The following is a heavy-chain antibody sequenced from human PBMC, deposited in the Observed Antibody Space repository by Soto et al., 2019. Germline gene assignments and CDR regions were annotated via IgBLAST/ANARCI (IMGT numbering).Heavy chain of an antibody. J-gene: IGHJ4*02. Sequence: QVHLVQSGAEVKKPGASVRVSCKASGYSFTGNSMHWVRQAPGQGLEWMGWINPNNGGTNYAQRFRGWVTMTRXXXXXXXXXXXXXXXXXXXXXXXXVXQRSGVVYWGQGTLVTVSS. CDR1: GYSFTGNS. D-gene: IGHD2-15*01. V-gene: IGHV1-2*04. CDR2: INPNNGGT. CDR3: VXQRSGVVY.